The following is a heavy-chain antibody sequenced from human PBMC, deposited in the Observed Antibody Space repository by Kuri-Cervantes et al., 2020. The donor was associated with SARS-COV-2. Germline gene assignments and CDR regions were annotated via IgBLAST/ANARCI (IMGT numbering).Heavy chain of an antibody. J-gene: IGHJ6*02. D-gene: IGHD6-13*01. CDR2: IIPIFGTA. V-gene: IGHV1-69*06. Sequence: SVKVSCKASGGTFSSNAISWVRQAPGQGLEWMGGIIPIFGTANYAQKFQGRVTITADKSTSTAYMELSSLRSEDTAVYYCARAKGSSWYSPYYYGMDVWGQGITVAFSS. CDR1: GGTFSSNA. CDR3: ARAKGSSWYSPYYYGMDV.